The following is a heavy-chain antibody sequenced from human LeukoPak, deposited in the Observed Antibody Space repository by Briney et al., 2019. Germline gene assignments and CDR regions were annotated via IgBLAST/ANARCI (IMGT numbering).Heavy chain of an antibody. D-gene: IGHD3-22*01. Sequence: GGSLRLSCAASEFTFRNYWMTWVRLAPGKGLEWVANINYDGGEKHYVDSVKGRFNISRDNVKNSLYLQMYSLRAEDTAVYYCARDPYNRGGYAAFDIWGHGTMVTVSS. CDR3: ARDPYNRGGYAAFDI. CDR2: INYDGGEK. CDR1: EFTFRNYW. V-gene: IGHV3-7*01. J-gene: IGHJ3*02.